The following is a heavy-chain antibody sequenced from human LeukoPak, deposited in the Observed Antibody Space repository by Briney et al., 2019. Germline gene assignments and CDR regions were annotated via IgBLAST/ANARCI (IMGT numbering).Heavy chain of an antibody. J-gene: IGHJ4*02. Sequence: PSETLSLTCTVSGGSISSYYWSWVRQPPGKGLGWIGYIYYSGSTNYNPSLKSRVTISVDTSKNQFSLKLSSVTAADTAVYYCARGYAWGSYRPFDYWGQGTLVTVSS. CDR1: GGSISSYY. D-gene: IGHD3-16*02. CDR2: IYYSGST. CDR3: ARGYAWGSYRPFDY. V-gene: IGHV4-59*01.